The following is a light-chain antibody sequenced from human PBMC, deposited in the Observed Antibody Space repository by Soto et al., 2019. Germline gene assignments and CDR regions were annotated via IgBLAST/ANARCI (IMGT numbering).Light chain of an antibody. CDR2: ASS. CDR1: SSNIGAGYD. Sequence: QSALAQPPSVSGAPGQRVTIPCTGSSSNIGAGYDVHWYQQSPGTAPKLLIYASSIRPSGVPDRISGSKSGTSASLAISGLQAEDEADYYSHSYDNSLSGSRVFGGGTKLTVL. J-gene: IGLJ3*02. V-gene: IGLV1-40*01. CDR3: HSYDNSLSGSRV.